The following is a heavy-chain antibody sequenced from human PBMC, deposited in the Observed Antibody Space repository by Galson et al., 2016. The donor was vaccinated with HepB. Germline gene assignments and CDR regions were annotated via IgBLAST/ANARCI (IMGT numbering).Heavy chain of an antibody. D-gene: IGHD3-3*01. CDR1: GFSFSDYG. CDR2: ISGGGVRT. CDR3: AKTITIFGVNTYFDY. V-gene: IGHV3-23*01. J-gene: IGHJ4*02. Sequence: SLRLSCAASGFSFSDYGMNWVRQAPGTGLQWVSAISGGGVRTWSADFMKGRFTISRDNSRNMLFLEMNSLRAEDTAVYYCAKTITIFGVNTYFDYWGQGTPVTVSS.